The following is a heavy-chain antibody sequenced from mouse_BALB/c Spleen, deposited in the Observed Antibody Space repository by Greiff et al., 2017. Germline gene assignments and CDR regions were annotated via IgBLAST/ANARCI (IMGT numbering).Heavy chain of an antibody. Sequence: QVQLQQSGAELVRPGTSVKISCKASGYAFTNYCLGWVKQRPGHGLEWIGDIYPGSGNTYYNEKFKGKATLTADKSSSTAYMQPSSLTSGVSAVYFCVWCGITTVVKSLFGYWGQGTTLTVTS. J-gene: IGHJ2*01. CDR2: IYPGSGNT. CDR3: VWCGITTVVKSLFGY. CDR1: GYAFTNYC. V-gene: IGHV1-63*01. D-gene: IGHD1-1*01.